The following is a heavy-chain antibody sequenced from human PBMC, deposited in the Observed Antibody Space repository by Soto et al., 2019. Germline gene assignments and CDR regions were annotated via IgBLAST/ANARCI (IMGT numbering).Heavy chain of an antibody. J-gene: IGHJ5*02. CDR3: AIEMATKKSASWFDP. CDR1: GGTFSSYA. V-gene: IGHV1-69*13. CDR2: IIPIFGTA. D-gene: IGHD5-12*01. Sequence: RASVKVSCKASGGTFSSYAISWVRQAPAQGLEWMGGIIPIFGTANYAQKFQGRVTIIAVEYTSTAYMELSGLRAEDTAVYYCAIEMATKKSASWFDPWGQGTLVTVSS.